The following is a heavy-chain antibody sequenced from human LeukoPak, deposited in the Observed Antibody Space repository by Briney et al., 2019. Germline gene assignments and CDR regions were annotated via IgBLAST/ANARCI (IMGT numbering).Heavy chain of an antibody. CDR3: ASVLKPKTAYEILTVVGMDV. D-gene: IGHD3-9*01. Sequence: ASVKVSCKASGGTFSSYAISWVRQAPGQGLEWIGCSIPNFGTANYAQKFQGRVTITADESSSTAYMELSSLRSEDTAVYYCASVLKPKTAYEILTVVGMDVWGKGTTVTVSS. J-gene: IGHJ6*04. CDR1: GGTFSSYA. V-gene: IGHV1-69*13. CDR2: SIPNFGTA.